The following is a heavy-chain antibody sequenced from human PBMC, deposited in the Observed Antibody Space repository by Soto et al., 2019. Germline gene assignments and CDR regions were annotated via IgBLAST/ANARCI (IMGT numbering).Heavy chain of an antibody. J-gene: IGHJ6*02. Sequence: EVPLVESGGGLVKPGGSLRLSCAASGFTFSNAWMNWVRQAPGKGLEWVGRIKSKTDGGTTDYPAPVKGRFTISRDDSKNTLYLQMNSLKTEDTAVYYCTTDYDPDRDYGMDVWGQGTTVTVSS. CDR3: TTDYDPDRDYGMDV. CDR2: IKSKTDGGTT. CDR1: GFTFSNAW. D-gene: IGHD5-12*01. V-gene: IGHV3-15*07.